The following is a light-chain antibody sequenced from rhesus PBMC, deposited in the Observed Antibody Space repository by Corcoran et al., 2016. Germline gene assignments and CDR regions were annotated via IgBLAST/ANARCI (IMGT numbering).Light chain of an antibody. J-gene: IGKJ1*01. CDR1: QGISNY. Sequence: DIQMTQSPSSLSASVGDTVTITCRASQGISNYLAWYQQKPGKAPQPLIYYASNLESGVPSRFSGSGAGTDFTITISSLQPEDFATYYCQQHNSYPPTFGQVTKVDIK. CDR3: QQHNSYPPT. CDR2: YAS. V-gene: IGKV1S14*01.